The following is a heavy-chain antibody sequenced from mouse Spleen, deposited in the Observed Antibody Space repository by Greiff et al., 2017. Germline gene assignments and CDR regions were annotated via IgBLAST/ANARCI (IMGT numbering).Heavy chain of an antibody. D-gene: IGHD2-5*01. J-gene: IGHJ4*01. CDR1: GYTFTDYY. Sequence: QVHVKQSGPELVKPGASVKISCKASGYTFTDYYINWVKQRPGQGLEWIGWIFPGSGSTYYNEKFKGKATLTVDKSSSTAYMLLSSLTSEDSAVYFCATPYYSIYYAMDHWGQGTSVTVSS. CDR2: IFPGSGST. V-gene: IGHV1-75*01. CDR3: ATPYYSIYYAMDH.